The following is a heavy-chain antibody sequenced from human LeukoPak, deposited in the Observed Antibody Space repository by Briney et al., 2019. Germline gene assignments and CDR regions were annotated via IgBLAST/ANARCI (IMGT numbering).Heavy chain of an antibody. D-gene: IGHD3-3*01. J-gene: IGHJ4*02. CDR2: IRYDGSNK. CDR3: AKGFPVLEWLLSDY. CDR1: GFTFSSYG. Sequence: GGSLRLSCAASGFTFSSYGMQWVRQAPGKGLEWVAFIRYDGSNKYYADSVKGRFTISRDNSKNTLYLQMNSLRAEDTAVYYCAKGFPVLEWLLSDYWGQGTLVTVSS. V-gene: IGHV3-30*02.